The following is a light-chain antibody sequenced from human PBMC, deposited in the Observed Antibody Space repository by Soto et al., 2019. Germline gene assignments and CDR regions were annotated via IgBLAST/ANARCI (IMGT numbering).Light chain of an antibody. J-gene: IGKJ2*01. CDR2: GAS. Sequence: EIVMTQSPATLSVSPGERATLSCRASQGVSSNLAWYQQKPGQAPRLLIYGASTGATGFPARFSGSGSGTEFTLTISSLQSEDFGVYYCQQYNNWPYTFGQGTKLEIK. V-gene: IGKV3-15*01. CDR1: QGVSSN. CDR3: QQYNNWPYT.